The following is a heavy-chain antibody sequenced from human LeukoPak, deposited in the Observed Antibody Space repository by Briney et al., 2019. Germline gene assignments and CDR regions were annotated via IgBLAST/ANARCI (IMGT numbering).Heavy chain of an antibody. CDR2: IYYSGST. D-gene: IGHD4-23*01. J-gene: IGHJ4*02. CDR3: ARGMTTVVSPDY. V-gene: IGHV4-59*01. Sequence: SETLSLTCTVSGGSIRSYYWSWIRQPPGKGLEWIGYIYYSGSTNYNPSLKSRVTISVDTSKNQFSLKLTSVSAADTAVYYCARGMTTVVSPDYWGQGTLVTVSS. CDR1: GGSIRSYY.